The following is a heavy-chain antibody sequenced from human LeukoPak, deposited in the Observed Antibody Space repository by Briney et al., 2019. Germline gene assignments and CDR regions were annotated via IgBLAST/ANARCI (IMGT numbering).Heavy chain of an antibody. J-gene: IGHJ6*04. Sequence: ASVKVSCKASGYTFTGYYMHWVRQAPGQGLEWMGWINPNSGGTNYAQKFQGRVTMTRDTSISTAYMELSRLRSDDTAVYYCARGRLDIVVVPATAMDVWGKGTTVTVSS. V-gene: IGHV1-2*02. CDR3: ARGRLDIVVVPATAMDV. D-gene: IGHD2-2*01. CDR2: INPNSGGT. CDR1: GYTFTGYY.